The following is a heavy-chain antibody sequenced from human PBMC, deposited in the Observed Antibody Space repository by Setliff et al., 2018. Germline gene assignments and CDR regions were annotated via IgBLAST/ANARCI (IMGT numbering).Heavy chain of an antibody. D-gene: IGHD2-8*02. CDR3: ARMSTSGPHYDY. CDR1: GYSFSSNA. J-gene: IGHJ4*02. Sequence: GVSVKVSCKASGYSFSSNAFHWVRQAPGQTLEWMGWIHAGSSNTLYSQRFQDRITISRDTSATTVHMELSSLRSDDTAVYYCARMSTSGPHYDYWGQGTLVTVSS. CDR2: IHAGSSNT. V-gene: IGHV1-3*01.